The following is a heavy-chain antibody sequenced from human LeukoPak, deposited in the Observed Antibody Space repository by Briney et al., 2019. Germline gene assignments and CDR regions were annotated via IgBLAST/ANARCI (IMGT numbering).Heavy chain of an antibody. D-gene: IGHD3-16*01. V-gene: IGHV4-39*07. CDR2: IYYSGST. CDR3: ARVGAHYYYGRDV. J-gene: IGHJ6*02. CDR1: GGSISSSSYY. Sequence: SETLSLTCTVSGGSISSSSYYWGWIRQPPGKGLEWIGSIYYSGSTYYNPSLKSRVTISVDTSKNQFSLKLSSVTAADTAVYYCARVGAHYYYGRDVWGQGTTVTVSS.